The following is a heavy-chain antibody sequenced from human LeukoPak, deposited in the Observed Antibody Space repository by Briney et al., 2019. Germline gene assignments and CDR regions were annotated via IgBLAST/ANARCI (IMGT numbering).Heavy chain of an antibody. J-gene: IGHJ3*02. CDR2: MNPNSGNT. CDR1: GYTFTSYV. D-gene: IGHD3-3*01. Sequence: GASVKVSCKASGYTFTSYVINWVRQATGQGLEWMGWMNPNSGNTGYAQKFQGRVTMTTDTSTSTAYMELRSLRSDDTAVYYCARGGIFGVVESAFDIWGQGTMVTVSS. V-gene: IGHV1-8*01. CDR3: ARGGIFGVVESAFDI.